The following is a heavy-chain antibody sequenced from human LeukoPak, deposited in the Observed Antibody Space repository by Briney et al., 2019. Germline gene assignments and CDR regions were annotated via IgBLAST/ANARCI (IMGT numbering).Heavy chain of an antibody. CDR2: MNPNSGNT. V-gene: IGHV1-8*01. CDR3: ARGSRVPAAIGWVYYYYYMDV. J-gene: IGHJ6*03. Sequence: ASVKVSCKASGYTFISYDINWVRQATGQGLEWMGWMNPNSGNTGYAQKFQGRVTMTRNTSISTAYMELSSLRSGDTAVYYCARGSRVPAAIGWVYYYYYMDVWGKGTTVTVSS. CDR1: GYTFISYD. D-gene: IGHD2-2*01.